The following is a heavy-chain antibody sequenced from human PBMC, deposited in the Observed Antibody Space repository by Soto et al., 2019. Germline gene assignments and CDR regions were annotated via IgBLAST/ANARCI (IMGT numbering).Heavy chain of an antibody. Sequence: EVQLVESGGGLVQPAGSLRLSCEASDFTVSSNYMSWVRQAPGKGLEWVTVIYSGGSTYYADSVRGRYTISRDSSKNTIYLQMNNLRTEDTAVYYYAKDAVFWFGELNYMDVSGKVTTDTVSS. CDR1: DFTVSSNY. CDR2: IYSGGST. D-gene: IGHD3-10*01. CDR3: AKDAVFWFGELNYMDV. V-gene: IGHV3-66*01. J-gene: IGHJ6*03.